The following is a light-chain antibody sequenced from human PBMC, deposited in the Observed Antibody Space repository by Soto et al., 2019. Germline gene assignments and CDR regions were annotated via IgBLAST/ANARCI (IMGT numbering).Light chain of an antibody. J-gene: IGKJ2*01. CDR3: QHYNYWPHT. CDR1: QSVDSH. CDR2: GAS. V-gene: IGKV3-15*01. Sequence: EKVMTQSPATLSVSPGESATLSCRASQSVDSHLAWYQQKPGQAPRLLIYGASTRASGVPARFAGSGSGTEFTLTITSLQSEDSAVYYCQHYNYWPHTFGQGTKLEIK.